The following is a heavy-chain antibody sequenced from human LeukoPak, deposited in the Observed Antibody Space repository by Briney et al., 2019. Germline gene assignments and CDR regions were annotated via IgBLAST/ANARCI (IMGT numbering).Heavy chain of an antibody. CDR1: GGSISTYY. D-gene: IGHD3-10*01. Sequence: SETLSLTCTGSGGSISTYYWTWIRQPPGKGLESIEYIYYSGSTNYNPSLKSRVTISVDTSKNQFSLKLSSVTAADTAVYYCARWNYYGSGSYEGFDYWGQGTLVTVSS. CDR3: ARWNYYGSGSYEGFDY. V-gene: IGHV4-59*08. J-gene: IGHJ4*02. CDR2: IYYSGST.